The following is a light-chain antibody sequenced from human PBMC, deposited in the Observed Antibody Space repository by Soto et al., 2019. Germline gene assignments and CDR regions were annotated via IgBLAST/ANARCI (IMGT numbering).Light chain of an antibody. CDR3: FTYAGGGIHEFESGTYV. V-gene: IGLV2-23*01. CDR2: EGS. CDR1: NXYVGTYNL. J-gene: IGLJ1*01. Sequence: QSVLTQPASVSGSPGQSITISCTGPNXYVGTYNLVSWYQQHPGKAPKLIIYEGSKWPSGVSNRFSGSKSGNTASLTISGLQAEEEADYYCFTYAGGGIHEFESGTYVFGTGTKVTVL.